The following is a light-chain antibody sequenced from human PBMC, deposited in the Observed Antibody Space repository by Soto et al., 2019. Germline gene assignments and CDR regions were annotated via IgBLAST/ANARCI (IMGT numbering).Light chain of an antibody. J-gene: IGKJ2*01. CDR1: QNIGAN. Sequence: EIVMTQSPATLSVSPGERATLSCRASQNIGANLAWYQQKPGQTPRLLIYLASSRVTGIPDRFSGSGSGTEFTLTISSLQSEDFAVYYCQQYNNGPPYTFGQGTKLEIK. CDR3: QQYNNGPPYT. V-gene: IGKV3-15*01. CDR2: LAS.